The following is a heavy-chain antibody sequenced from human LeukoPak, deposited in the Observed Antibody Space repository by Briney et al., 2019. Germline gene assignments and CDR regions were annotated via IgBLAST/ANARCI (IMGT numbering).Heavy chain of an antibody. V-gene: IGHV1-24*01. CDR2: FDPDDGET. CDR3: ATGTSGSYYVAMVRPIDY. J-gene: IGHJ4*02. CDR1: GYTLTELP. D-gene: IGHD1-26*01. Sequence: GASVKVSCKVSGYTLTELPIHWVRQAPGKGLEWMGGFDPDDGETVYAQMFQGRVTMTEDTSSATASMELSSLRSEDTAVSYCATGTSGSYYVAMVRPIDYWGQGTLVTVSS.